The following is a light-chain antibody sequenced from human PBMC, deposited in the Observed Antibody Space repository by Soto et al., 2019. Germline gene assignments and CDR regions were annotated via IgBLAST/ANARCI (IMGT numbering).Light chain of an antibody. CDR3: QQTNSFPLT. J-gene: IGKJ1*01. CDR2: GAS. CDR1: QSISSS. V-gene: IGKV1-39*01. Sequence: DIQMTQSPSSLSASVGDRVTIACRASQSISSSLNWYQQKPGKAPKLLIYGASNLQSGVPSWFSGSGSGTDFTLTISSLQPEDFATYYCQQTNSFPLTFGQGTKVDIK.